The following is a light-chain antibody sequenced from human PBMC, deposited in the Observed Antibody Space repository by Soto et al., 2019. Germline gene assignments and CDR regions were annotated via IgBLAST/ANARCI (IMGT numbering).Light chain of an antibody. Sequence: EIVLTMSPGVLSLPPEERATLSCRASESVNIMYLGWYQQKPGQAPRLLIFHTSLRPTGIPDRFSGSGSGTDFTLTISRLEPEDFAVYYCQHCGGSRPVTFGQGARLETK. CDR1: ESVNIMY. CDR2: HTS. CDR3: QHCGGSRPVT. J-gene: IGKJ5*01. V-gene: IGKV3-20*01.